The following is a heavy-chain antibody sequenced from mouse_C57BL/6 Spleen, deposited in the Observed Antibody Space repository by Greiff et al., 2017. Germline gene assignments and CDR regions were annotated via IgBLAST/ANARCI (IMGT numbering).Heavy chain of an antibody. Sequence: EVQGVESGGGLVKPGGSLKLSCAASGFTFSSYAMSWVRQTPEKRLEWVATISDGGSYTYYPDNVKGRFTISRDNAKNNLYLQMSHLKSEDTAMYYCARYYGSSSLSWFAYWGQGTLVTVSA. D-gene: IGHD1-1*01. CDR1: GFTFSSYA. CDR3: ARYYGSSSLSWFAY. V-gene: IGHV5-4*01. J-gene: IGHJ3*01. CDR2: ISDGGSYT.